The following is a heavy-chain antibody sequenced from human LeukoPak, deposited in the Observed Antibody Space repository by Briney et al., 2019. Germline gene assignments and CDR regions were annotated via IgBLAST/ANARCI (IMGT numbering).Heavy chain of an antibody. CDR3: AKDQEIVSGSYSWRGEDDY. J-gene: IGHJ4*02. D-gene: IGHD1-26*01. CDR1: GFTFSSYA. Sequence: AGGSLRLSCAASGFTFSSYAMHWVRQAPGKGLEWVAVISYDGSNKYYADSVKGRFTISRDNSKNTLYLQMNSLRAEDTAVYYCAKDQEIVSGSYSWRGEDDYWGQGTLVTVSS. CDR2: ISYDGSNK. V-gene: IGHV3-30*04.